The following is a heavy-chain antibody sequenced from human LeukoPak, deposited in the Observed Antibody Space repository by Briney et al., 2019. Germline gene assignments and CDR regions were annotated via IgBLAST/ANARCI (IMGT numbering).Heavy chain of an antibody. D-gene: IGHD4-23*01. CDR1: GFTFSNYV. CDR2: ISYDGSNK. CDR3: AKDRVLRSGGPGTYWMDV. V-gene: IGHV3-30*18. Sequence: GGSLRLSCAASGFTFSNYVMHWVRQAPGKGLEWVAVISYDGSNKYYADSVKGRFTISRDNSKNMIYLQMNSLRGEDTAVYHCAKDRVLRSGGPGTYWMDVWGQGTTVTVSS. J-gene: IGHJ6*02.